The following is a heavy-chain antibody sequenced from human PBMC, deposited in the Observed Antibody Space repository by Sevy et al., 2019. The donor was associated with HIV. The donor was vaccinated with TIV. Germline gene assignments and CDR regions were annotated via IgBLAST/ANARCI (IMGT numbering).Heavy chain of an antibody. CDR3: ARVLRSSSGTDY. CDR2: INPNSGGT. J-gene: IGHJ4*02. Sequence: ASVKVSCKASGYTFTDYFMHWVRQAPGQGLEWMGWINPNSGGTNYAQKFQGRVTMTRDTSISTAYMELTRLRSDDTAVYYWARVLRSSSGTDYWGQGTLVTVSS. CDR1: GYTFTDYF. V-gene: IGHV1-2*02. D-gene: IGHD6-6*01.